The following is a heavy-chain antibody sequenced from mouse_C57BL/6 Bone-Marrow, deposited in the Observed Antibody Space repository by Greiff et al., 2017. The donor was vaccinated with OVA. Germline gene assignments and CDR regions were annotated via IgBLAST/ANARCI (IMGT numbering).Heavy chain of an antibody. V-gene: IGHV1-5*01. J-gene: IGHJ2*01. D-gene: IGHD1-1*01. CDR3: TSWRNYGSSSFDY. CDR2: IYPGNSDT. Sequence: EVQLQQSGTVLARPGASVKMSCKTSGYTFTSYWMHWVKQRPGQGLEWIGAIYPGNSDTSYNQKFKGKAKLTAVTSASTAYMELSSLTNEDSAVYYCTSWRNYGSSSFDYWGQGTTLTVSS. CDR1: GYTFTSYW.